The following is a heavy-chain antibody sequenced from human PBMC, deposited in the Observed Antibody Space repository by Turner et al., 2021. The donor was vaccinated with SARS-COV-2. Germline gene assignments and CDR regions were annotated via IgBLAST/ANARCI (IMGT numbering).Heavy chain of an antibody. CDR1: GYTLTEFS. CDR3: ATVPVVPAAIGYYYYYGMDV. J-gene: IGHJ6*02. V-gene: IGHV1-24*01. Sequence: QVQLVQSGAEVKKPGASVKVSCKVSGYTLTEFSMHWVRQAPGKGLEWMGAFDPEDGETIYAQKFQGRVSMTEDTSTDTAYMELSSLRSEDMAVYYCATVPVVPAAIGYYYYYGMDVWGQGTTVTVSS. CDR2: FDPEDGET. D-gene: IGHD2-2*02.